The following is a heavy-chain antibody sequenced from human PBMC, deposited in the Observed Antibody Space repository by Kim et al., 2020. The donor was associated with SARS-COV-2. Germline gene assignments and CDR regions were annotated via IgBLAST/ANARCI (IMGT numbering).Heavy chain of an antibody. CDR1: GFSFRNYW. CDR3: AALDAVQVPGGI. J-gene: IGHJ1*01. Sequence: GGSLRLSCAASGFSFRNYWMSWVRQAPGKGLEWVAMKKGDGSEKHYVDSVKGRFTMSRDNAKNSVYLQMNSLRSEDTAIYYCAALDAVQVPGGIWGQGTLVTVSS. D-gene: IGHD3-10*01. V-gene: IGHV3-7*01. CDR2: KKGDGSEK.